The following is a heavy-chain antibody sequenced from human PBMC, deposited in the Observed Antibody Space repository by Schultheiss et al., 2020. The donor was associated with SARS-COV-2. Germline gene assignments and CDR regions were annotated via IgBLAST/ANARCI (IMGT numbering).Heavy chain of an antibody. J-gene: IGHJ4*02. V-gene: IGHV1-18*01. D-gene: IGHD6-19*01. CDR3: ARDFGSYSSGCNF. CDR2: ISVFNANT. Sequence: ASVKVSCKASGGTFSSYGISWVRQAPGQGLEWMGWISVFNANTNYAHKVQGRVTMTTDTSTSTAYMELRSLRSDDTAVYYCARDFGSYSSGCNFWGQGTLVTVSS. CDR1: GGTFSSYG.